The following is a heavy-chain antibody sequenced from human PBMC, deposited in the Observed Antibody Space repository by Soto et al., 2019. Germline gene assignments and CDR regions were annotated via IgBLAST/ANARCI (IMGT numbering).Heavy chain of an antibody. CDR2: IKSKTDGGTT. Sequence: GGSLRLSCAASGFTFSNAWMNWVRQAPGKGLEWVGRIKSKTDGGTTDYAAPVKGRFTISSDDSKNTLYLQMNSLKTEHTAVYYCTTSDRYSSSWYYFDYWGQETPVTVCS. D-gene: IGHD6-13*01. CDR3: TTSDRYSSSWYYFDY. J-gene: IGHJ4*02. V-gene: IGHV3-15*07. CDR1: GFTFSNAW.